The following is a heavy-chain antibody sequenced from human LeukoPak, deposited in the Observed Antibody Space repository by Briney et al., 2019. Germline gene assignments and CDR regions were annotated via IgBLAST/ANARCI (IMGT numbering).Heavy chain of an antibody. Sequence: SETLSLTCTVSGGSISSSSYYWGWIRQPPGKVLEWIGIIYYSGSTYYNPSLKSRVTISVDTSKNQFSLKLSPVTAADTAVYYCARDLVELGYCSGGSCYEVGYYFDYWGQGTLVTVSS. CDR1: GGSISSSSYY. D-gene: IGHD2-15*01. J-gene: IGHJ4*02. CDR2: IYYSGST. CDR3: ARDLVELGYCSGGSCYEVGYYFDY. V-gene: IGHV4-39*07.